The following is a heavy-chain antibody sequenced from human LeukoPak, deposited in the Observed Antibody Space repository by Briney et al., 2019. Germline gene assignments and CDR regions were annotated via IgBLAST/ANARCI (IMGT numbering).Heavy chain of an antibody. D-gene: IGHD2-2*01. CDR2: ISGSGGST. V-gene: IGHV3-23*01. CDR1: GFTFSSYA. J-gene: IGHJ3*02. CDR3: ARGHHLGYCSSTSCFNDAFDI. Sequence: TGGSLRLSCAASGFTFSSYAMSWVRQAPGKGLEWVSAISGSGGSTYYADSVKGRFTISRDNSKNTLYLQMNSLRAEDTAVYYCARGHHLGYCSSTSCFNDAFDIWGQGTMVTVSS.